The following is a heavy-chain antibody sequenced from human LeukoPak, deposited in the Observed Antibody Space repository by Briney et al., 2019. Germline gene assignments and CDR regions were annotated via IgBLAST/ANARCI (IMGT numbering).Heavy chain of an antibody. Sequence: GGSLRLSCVASGFTFNSYAMSWVRQAPGKGLEWVSAISGSGGTTYYADSVKGRFTISGDASKNTLYLQMNSLRVEDTAVYYCAKDRRSSWPYDAFDIWGQGTVVTVSS. J-gene: IGHJ3*02. CDR1: GFTFNSYA. D-gene: IGHD6-13*01. CDR2: ISGSGGTT. V-gene: IGHV3-23*01. CDR3: AKDRRSSWPYDAFDI.